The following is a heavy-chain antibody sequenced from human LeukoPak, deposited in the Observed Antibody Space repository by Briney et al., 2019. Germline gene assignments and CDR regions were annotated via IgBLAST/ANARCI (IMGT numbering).Heavy chain of an antibody. CDR3: AKDRGYSATWNLFDY. J-gene: IGHJ4*02. CDR2: IRFDGSNK. V-gene: IGHV3-30*02. CDR1: GFTFSSYG. Sequence: GGSLRLSCAASGFTFSSYGMHWVRQAPGKGLEWVAFIRFDGSNKYYADSVKGRFTISRDNSKNTLYLQMNSLRAEDTAVYYCAKDRGYSATWNLFDYWGQGTLVTVSS. D-gene: IGHD6-13*01.